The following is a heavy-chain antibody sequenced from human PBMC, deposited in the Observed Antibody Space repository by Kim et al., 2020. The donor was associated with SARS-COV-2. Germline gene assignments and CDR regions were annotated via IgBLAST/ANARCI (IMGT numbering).Heavy chain of an antibody. CDR1: GFTFSSYG. Sequence: GGSLRLSCAASGFTFSSYGMHWVRQAPGKGLEWVAVISYDGSNKYYEESVKGRFTISRDNSKNTLYLQMNSLRAEDTAVYYCAKESGSGSYYGSSYNYYGLHVWGHGTTVTVSS. CDR3: AKESGSGSYYGSSYNYYGLHV. CDR2: ISYDGSNK. D-gene: IGHD3-10*01. V-gene: IGHV3-30*18. J-gene: IGHJ6*02.